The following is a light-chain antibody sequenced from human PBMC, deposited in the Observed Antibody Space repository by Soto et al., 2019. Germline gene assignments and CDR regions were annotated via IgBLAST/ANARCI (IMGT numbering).Light chain of an antibody. CDR2: TAS. V-gene: IGKV1-39*01. CDR3: QQSYSRPRT. CDR1: QSISSY. J-gene: IGKJ1*01. Sequence: DIQMTQSPSSLSASGGDRFTITCRASQSISSYLNWYQQKPGKAPNLLIYTASSLESGVPSRFSGSGSGTDFTLTISSLQPEDFATYFCQQSYSRPRTFGQGTKVDIK.